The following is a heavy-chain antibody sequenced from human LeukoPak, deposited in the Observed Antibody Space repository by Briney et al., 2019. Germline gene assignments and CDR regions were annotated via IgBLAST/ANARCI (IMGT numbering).Heavy chain of an antibody. V-gene: IGHV1-18*01. CDR2: ISAYNGNT. Sequence: ASVKVSCKASGYTFTSYGISWVRQAPGQGLEWMGWISAYNGNTNYAQKLQGRVTMTRDTSTSTVYMELSSLRSEDTAVYYCARDSYGWSDLDYWGQGTLVTVSS. CDR3: ARDSYGWSDLDY. D-gene: IGHD6-19*01. J-gene: IGHJ4*02. CDR1: GYTFTSYG.